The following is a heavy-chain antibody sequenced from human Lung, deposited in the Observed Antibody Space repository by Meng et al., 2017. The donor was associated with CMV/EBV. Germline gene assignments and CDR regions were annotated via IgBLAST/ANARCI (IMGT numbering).Heavy chain of an antibody. D-gene: IGHD5-12*01. CDR1: GFSFSKHW. J-gene: IGHJ3*02. CDR2: INLYGSEK. V-gene: IGHV3-7*01. Sequence: GGSLRLSCVASGFSFSKHWMSWVRQAPGKGLEYLANINLYGSEKYYMDSVKGRFTISRDNAKNSLFLQMNSLRAEDTAVYYCVTDQDRLGGIWGQGTMVNVSS. CDR3: VTDQDRLGGI.